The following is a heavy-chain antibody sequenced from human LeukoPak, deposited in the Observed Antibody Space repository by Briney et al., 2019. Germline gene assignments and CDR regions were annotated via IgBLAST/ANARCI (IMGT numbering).Heavy chain of an antibody. CDR3: TTDVEMATISSFDY. CDR1: GFPFSNAW. CDR2: IKSKTDGGTT. D-gene: IGHD5-24*01. V-gene: IGHV3-15*01. Sequence: GGSLRLSWAASGFPFSNAWMSWVRQAPGKGLEWVGRIKSKTDGGTTDYAAPVEGRFTISRDDSKNTLYLQMNSLKTEDTAVYYCTTDVEMATISSFDYWGQGTLVTVSS. J-gene: IGHJ4*02.